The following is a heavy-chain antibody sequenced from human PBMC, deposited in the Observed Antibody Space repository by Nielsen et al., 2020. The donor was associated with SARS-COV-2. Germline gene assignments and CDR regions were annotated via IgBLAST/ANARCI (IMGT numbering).Heavy chain of an antibody. CDR2: ISYDGSN. Sequence: SCAASGFTFSRYGVHWVRQAPGKGLEWVAVISYDGSNYADSVKGRFTISRDNSKNTLFLQMNSLRAEDTAIYYCARDSLDDYGMDVWGQGTTVTVSS. CDR1: GFTFSRYG. V-gene: IGHV3-30*04. J-gene: IGHJ6*02. CDR3: ARDSLDDYGMDV. D-gene: IGHD1-1*01.